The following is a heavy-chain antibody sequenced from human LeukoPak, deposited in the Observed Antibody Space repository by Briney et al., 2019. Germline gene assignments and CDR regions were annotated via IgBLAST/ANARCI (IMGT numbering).Heavy chain of an antibody. J-gene: IGHJ4*02. Sequence: GGSLRLSCAASGFTFDDYAMHWVRQAPGKGLEWVSGISWNSGSIGYADSVKGRFTTSRDNAKNSLYLQMNSLRAEDTAVYYCARVRGSYHFDYWGQGTLVTVSS. D-gene: IGHD1-26*01. CDR1: GFTFDDYA. CDR2: ISWNSGSI. CDR3: ARVRGSYHFDY. V-gene: IGHV3-9*01.